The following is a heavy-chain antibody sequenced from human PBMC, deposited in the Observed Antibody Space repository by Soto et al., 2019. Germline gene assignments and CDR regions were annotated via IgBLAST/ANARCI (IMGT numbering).Heavy chain of an antibody. CDR3: ASGIAVAGNWFDP. CDR2: IYYSGST. CDR1: GGSISRYY. D-gene: IGHD6-13*01. V-gene: IGHV4-59*01. Sequence: SETLSLTCTVSGGSISRYYWTWIRQPPGKGLEWIGYIYYSGSTNYNPSLKSRLTISVDTSKNQFSLRLSSVTAADTAVYYCASGIAVAGNWFDPWGQGTLVTVSS. J-gene: IGHJ5*01.